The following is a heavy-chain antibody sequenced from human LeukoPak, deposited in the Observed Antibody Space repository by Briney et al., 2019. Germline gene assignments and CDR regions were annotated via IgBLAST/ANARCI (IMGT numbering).Heavy chain of an antibody. CDR2: IKQDGSEK. CDR3: ARGLRRDTAMATFDY. J-gene: IGHJ4*02. Sequence: GGSLRLSCAASGFTFSSYWMSWVRQAPGKGLEWVANIKQDGSEKYYVDSVKGRFTISRDNAKNSLYLQMNSLRAEDTAVYYCARGLRRDTAMATFDYWGQGTLVTVSS. CDR1: GFTFSSYW. D-gene: IGHD5-18*01. V-gene: IGHV3-7*01.